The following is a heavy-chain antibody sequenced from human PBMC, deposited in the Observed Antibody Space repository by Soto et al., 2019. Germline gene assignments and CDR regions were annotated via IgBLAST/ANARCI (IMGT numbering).Heavy chain of an antibody. V-gene: IGHV1-8*01. Sequence: ASVKVSCKASGYSFTSLDINWVRQTAGQGLEWMGWMQPSTGRTGYAQKFQGRVTMTRDTSINTAYMELTTLTSDDTAFYYCARGGSAGVGYWGQGTMGTASS. CDR2: MQPSTGRT. CDR3: ARGGSAGVGY. D-gene: IGHD6-19*01. CDR1: GYSFTSLD. J-gene: IGHJ4*02.